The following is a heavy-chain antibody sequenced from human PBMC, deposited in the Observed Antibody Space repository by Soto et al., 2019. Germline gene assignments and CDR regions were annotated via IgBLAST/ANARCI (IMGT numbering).Heavy chain of an antibody. Sequence: EVQLVESGGGLVQPGRSLRLSCAASGFTFDDYAMHWVRQAPGKGLEWVSGISWNSGSIGYADSVKGRFTISRDNAKNSLYLQMNSLRAEDTALYYCAKDMSVDTDYYFDYWGQGTLVTVSS. D-gene: IGHD5-18*01. CDR1: GFTFDDYA. CDR3: AKDMSVDTDYYFDY. CDR2: ISWNSGSI. J-gene: IGHJ4*02. V-gene: IGHV3-9*01.